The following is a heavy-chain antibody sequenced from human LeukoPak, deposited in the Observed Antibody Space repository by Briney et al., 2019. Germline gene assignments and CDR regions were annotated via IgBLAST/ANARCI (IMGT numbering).Heavy chain of an antibody. J-gene: IGHJ4*02. CDR1: EFTFSNAW. Sequence: GGSLRLSCAASEFTFSNAWMNWVRQAPGKGLEWVSFIYSDGSTYYADSVKGRFTISRDNSKNTLYLQMNSLRVEDTAVYYCARDDVPVIWGQGTLVTVSS. CDR3: ARDDVPVI. D-gene: IGHD2/OR15-2a*01. CDR2: IYSDGST. V-gene: IGHV3-53*01.